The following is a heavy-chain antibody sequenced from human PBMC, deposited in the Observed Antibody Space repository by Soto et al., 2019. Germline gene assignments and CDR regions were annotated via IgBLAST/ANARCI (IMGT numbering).Heavy chain of an antibody. Sequence: QVQLVQSGAEVKKPGASVKVSCKASGYTFTSYGISWVRQAPGQGLEWMGWISAYNGNTNYAQKLQGRVTMTTDTATRTAYMELRSLRSDDTAVYYCAIDQQSIAVAGRVWFDPWGQGTLVTVSS. J-gene: IGHJ5*02. D-gene: IGHD6-19*01. CDR1: GYTFTSYG. V-gene: IGHV1-18*01. CDR2: ISAYNGNT. CDR3: AIDQQSIAVAGRVWFDP.